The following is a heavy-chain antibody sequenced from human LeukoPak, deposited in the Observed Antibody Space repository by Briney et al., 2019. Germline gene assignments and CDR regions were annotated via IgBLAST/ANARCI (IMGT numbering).Heavy chain of an antibody. CDR1: GYTFTSYG. CDR3: AREYCSSTSCYSH. CDR2: IIPIFGTA. Sequence: GASVKVSCKASGYTFTSYGISWVRQAPGQGLEWMGRIIPIFGTANYAQKFQGRVTITTDESTSTAYMELSSLRSEDTAVYYCAREYCSSTSCYSHWGQGTLVTVSS. V-gene: IGHV1-69*05. J-gene: IGHJ4*02. D-gene: IGHD2-2*02.